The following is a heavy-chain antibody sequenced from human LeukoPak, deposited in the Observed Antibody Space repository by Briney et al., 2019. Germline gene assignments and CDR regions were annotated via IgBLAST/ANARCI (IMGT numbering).Heavy chain of an antibody. CDR2: ISGSGGST. J-gene: IGHJ3*02. V-gene: IGHV3-23*01. CDR1: GFTFSSYA. Sequence: GGSLRLSCAASGFTFSSYAMSWVRQAPGKGLEWVSAISGSGGSTYYADSVKGRFTISRDNSKNTLYLQMNSLRAEDTAIYYCAKDPSYDSSGTHDAFDIWGQGTMVTVSS. CDR3: AKDPSYDSSGTHDAFDI. D-gene: IGHD3-22*01.